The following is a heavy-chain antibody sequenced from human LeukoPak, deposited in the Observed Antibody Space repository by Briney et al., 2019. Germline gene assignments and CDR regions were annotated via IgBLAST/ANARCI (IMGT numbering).Heavy chain of an antibody. CDR1: GGSISSGDYY. Sequence: SETLSLTCTVSGGSISSGDYYWSWIRQPPGKGLEWIGYIYYSGSTNYNPSLKSRVTISVDTSKNQFSLKLSSVTAADTAVYYCARGDYSEYFQHWGQGTLVTVSS. D-gene: IGHD2-15*01. J-gene: IGHJ1*01. CDR3: ARGDYSEYFQH. V-gene: IGHV4-61*08. CDR2: IYYSGST.